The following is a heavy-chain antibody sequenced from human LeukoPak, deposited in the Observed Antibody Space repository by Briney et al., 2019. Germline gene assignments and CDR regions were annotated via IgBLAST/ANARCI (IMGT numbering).Heavy chain of an antibody. D-gene: IGHD4-17*01. CDR1: GGTFSSYA. Sequence: ASVKVSCKASGGTFSSYAISWVRQAPGQGLEWMGGIIPIFGTANYAQKFQGRVTITADESTSTAYMELSSLRSEDTAVYYCARVVDDYDFDYWGQGTLVIVSS. V-gene: IGHV1-69*13. CDR3: ARVVDDYDFDY. J-gene: IGHJ4*02. CDR2: IIPIFGTA.